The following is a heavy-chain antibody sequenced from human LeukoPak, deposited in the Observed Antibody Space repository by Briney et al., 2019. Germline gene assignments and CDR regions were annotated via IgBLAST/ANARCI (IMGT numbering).Heavy chain of an antibody. V-gene: IGHV4-59*01. J-gene: IGHJ5*02. CDR2: IYYSGST. CDR3: ARGGVRDYGGPFDP. D-gene: IGHD4-23*01. CDR1: GGSISSYY. Sequence: SETLSLTCTVSGGSISSYYWSWIRQPPGKGLEWIGYIYYSGSTNYNPSLKSRVTISVDTSKNQFSLKLSSVTAADTAVYYCARGGVRDYGGPFDPWGQGTLVTVSS.